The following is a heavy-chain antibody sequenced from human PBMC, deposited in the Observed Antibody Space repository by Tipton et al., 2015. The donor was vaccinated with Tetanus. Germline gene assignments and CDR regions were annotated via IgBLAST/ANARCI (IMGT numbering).Heavy chain of an antibody. D-gene: IGHD3-3*01. V-gene: IGHV4-4*07. J-gene: IGHJ4*02. CDR2: IYTSGST. CDR1: GDSISSFY. Sequence: TLSLTCSVSGDSISSFYWSWIRQPAGKGLEWIGRIYTSGSTNYNPSLKSRVAISIDTSKNQFSLNLSSVTAADTAVYYCARANNDFPKKGPFDYWGPGARVTVSS. CDR3: ARANNDFPKKGPFDY.